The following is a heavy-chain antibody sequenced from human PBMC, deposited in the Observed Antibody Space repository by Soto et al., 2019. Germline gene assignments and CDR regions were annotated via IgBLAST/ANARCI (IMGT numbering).Heavy chain of an antibody. CDR3: AHHPYYGLGSYSFDY. J-gene: IGHJ4*02. D-gene: IGHD3-10*01. CDR2: IYLDDDK. V-gene: IGHV2-5*02. CDR1: GFSLTTSGVG. Sequence: QITLKESGPTLVRPTQTLTLTCTFSGFSLTTSGVGVGCFRQPPGKALEGLAVIYLDDDKRYSSSLKSRLTSTRDTSKSQVVLTMTHMYPLDTATYYCAHHPYYGLGSYSFDYWGEGTLVTVSS.